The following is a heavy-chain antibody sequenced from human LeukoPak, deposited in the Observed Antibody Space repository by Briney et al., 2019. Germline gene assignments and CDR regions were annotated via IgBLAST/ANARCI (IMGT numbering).Heavy chain of an antibody. Sequence: PGGSLRLSCAASGFTFSSYWMSWVRQAPGKGLEWVANIKQDGSEKYYVDSVKGRFTISRDNAKKSLYLQMNSLRVEATAVYYCARERWLRSYNWFDPWGQGTLVTVSS. CDR1: GFTFSSYW. CDR3: ARERWLRSYNWFDP. V-gene: IGHV3-7*01. D-gene: IGHD5-12*01. CDR2: IKQDGSEK. J-gene: IGHJ5*02.